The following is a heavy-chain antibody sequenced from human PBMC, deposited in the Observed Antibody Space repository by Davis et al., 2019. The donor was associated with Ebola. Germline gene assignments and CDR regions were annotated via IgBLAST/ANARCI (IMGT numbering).Heavy chain of an antibody. CDR3: ARSATVSTGRFDY. D-gene: IGHD2-8*02. CDR2: ISGGGRTI. Sequence: GESLKISCAASGFTFSDYYMSWIRQAPGKGLEWVSYISGGGRTIYYADSVKGRFTISRDNAKNSLYLQMNSLRAEDTAVYYCARSATVSTGRFDYWGQGTLVTVSS. V-gene: IGHV3-11*04. CDR1: GFTFSDYY. J-gene: IGHJ4*02.